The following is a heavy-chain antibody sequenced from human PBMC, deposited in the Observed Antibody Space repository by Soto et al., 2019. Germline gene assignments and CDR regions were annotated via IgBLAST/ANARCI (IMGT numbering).Heavy chain of an antibody. CDR3: ARDLGLVAAGRGYYYYYGMDV. J-gene: IGHJ6*02. V-gene: IGHV3-7*03. Sequence: GGSLRLSCAASGISFSGYWMSWVRQAPGKGLEWVANIKQDESEKYYVDSVKGRFTISRDNAKNSLYLEMSNLRVEDTAVYFCARDLGLVAAGRGYYYYYGMDVWGQGTTVTVSS. CDR2: IKQDESEK. D-gene: IGHD6-13*01. CDR1: GISFSGYW.